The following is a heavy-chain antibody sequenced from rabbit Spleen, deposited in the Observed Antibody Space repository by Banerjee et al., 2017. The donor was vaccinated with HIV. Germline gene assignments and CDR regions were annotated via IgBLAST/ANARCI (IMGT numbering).Heavy chain of an antibody. D-gene: IGHD1-1*01. CDR2: INALTGKA. CDR3: ARNYVNAFDP. Sequence: QEQLVESGGGLVRPEGSLKLSCTASGFSFSNKAVMCWVRQAPGKGLEWITCINALTGKAVYASWAKGRFTISKTSSTTVTLQMTSLTAADTATYFCARNYVNAFDPWGQGTLVTVS. J-gene: IGHJ2*01. V-gene: IGHV1S45*01. CDR1: GFSFSNKAV.